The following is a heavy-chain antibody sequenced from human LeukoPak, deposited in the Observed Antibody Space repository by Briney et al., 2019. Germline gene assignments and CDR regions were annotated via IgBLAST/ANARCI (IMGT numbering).Heavy chain of an antibody. V-gene: IGHV1-69*05. CDR1: GGTFSSYG. CDR3: ARGDGYGDNWFDS. D-gene: IGHD5-24*01. J-gene: IGHJ5*01. Sequence: GSSVKVSCKAFGGTFSSYGISWVRQAPGQGLEWMGRIIPIFGTAYYAQKFQGRVTITTDESTSTAYMELSSLRSEDTAVYYCARGDGYGDNWFDSWGQGTLVTVSS. CDR2: IIPIFGTA.